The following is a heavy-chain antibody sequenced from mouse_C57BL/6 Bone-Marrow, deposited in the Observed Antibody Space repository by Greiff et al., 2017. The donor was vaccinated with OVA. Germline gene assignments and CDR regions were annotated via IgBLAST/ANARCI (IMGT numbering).Heavy chain of an antibody. CDR1: GYAFTNYL. V-gene: IGHV1-54*01. D-gene: IGHD2-5*01. CDR3: ARDYSKPLYAMDY. Sequence: QVQLQQSGAELVRPGTSVKVSCKASGYAFTNYLIEWVKQRPGQGLEWIGVINPGSGGTNYNEKFKGKATLTADKSSSTAYMQLSSLTSEDSAVYFCARDYSKPLYAMDYWGQGTSVTVSS. CDR2: INPGSGGT. J-gene: IGHJ4*01.